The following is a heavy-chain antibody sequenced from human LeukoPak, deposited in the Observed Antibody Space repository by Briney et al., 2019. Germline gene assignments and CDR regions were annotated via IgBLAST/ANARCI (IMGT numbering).Heavy chain of an antibody. J-gene: IGHJ4*02. Sequence: PSETLSLTCSVSGYSIGSGYYWGWNRPPPGKGLEWVASISNSGTTYYDPSLKGRVTISIDTFKNHFSLKLSSVTAADTAVYYCARARGSGWSNWSQGALVTVSS. D-gene: IGHD6-19*01. CDR3: ARARGSGWSN. CDR1: GYSIGSGYY. CDR2: ISNSGTT. V-gene: IGHV4-38-2*02.